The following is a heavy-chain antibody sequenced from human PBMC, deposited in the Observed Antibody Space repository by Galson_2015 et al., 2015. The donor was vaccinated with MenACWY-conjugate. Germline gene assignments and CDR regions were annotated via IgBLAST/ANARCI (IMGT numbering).Heavy chain of an antibody. CDR3: ARAGDCSGGSCYFFDY. Sequence: SLRLSCAASGFTFSSYSMNWVRQAPGKGLEWVSSISSSSSYIYYADSVKGRFTISRDNAKNSLYLQMNSLRAEDTAVYYCARAGDCSGGSCYFFDYWGQGTLVTVSS. CDR2: ISSSSSYI. J-gene: IGHJ4*02. CDR1: GFTFSSYS. V-gene: IGHV3-21*01. D-gene: IGHD2-15*01.